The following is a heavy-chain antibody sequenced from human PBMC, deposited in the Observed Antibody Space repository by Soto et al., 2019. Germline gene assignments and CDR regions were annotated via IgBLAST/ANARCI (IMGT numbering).Heavy chain of an antibody. CDR3: ARRATTVTYDAFDI. D-gene: IGHD4-17*01. CDR2: IYYSGTA. Sequence: LEKLAHTCSVSAGSNISSTYYLCLFRQPPGKGLEWIGSIYYSGTAHYTPSLKSRLTISVDTSKNQFSLNLSAVTAADTAVYYCARRATTVTYDAFDIWGQGTMVT. V-gene: IGHV4-39*01. CDR1: AGSNISSTYY. J-gene: IGHJ3*02.